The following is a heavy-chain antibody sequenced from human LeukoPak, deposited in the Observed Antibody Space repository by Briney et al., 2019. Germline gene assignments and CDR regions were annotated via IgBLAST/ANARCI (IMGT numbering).Heavy chain of an antibody. V-gene: IGHV3-30-3*01. J-gene: IGHJ6*02. CDR2: ISYDGSNK. Sequence: GGSVRLSCAASGFTFSTYGMHWVRQAPGKGLEWVAVISYDGSNKYNADSVKGRFTISRDNSKNTLYLQMSSLRAEDTAVYYCALIPGAWDGMDVWGQGTTVTVSS. CDR1: GFTFSTYG. D-gene: IGHD1-26*01. CDR3: ALIPGAWDGMDV.